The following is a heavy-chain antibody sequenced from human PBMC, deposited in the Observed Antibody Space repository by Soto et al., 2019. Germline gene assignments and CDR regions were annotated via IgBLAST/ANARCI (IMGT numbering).Heavy chain of an antibody. CDR2: INPRDGGT. CDR1: GNTFTTYY. Sequence: ASVKVSCKASGNTFTTYYVHWVRQAPGQGLERMGVINPRDGGTSYAQKFQGRVTMTRDTSTSTVYMELSSLRSEDTAIYYCARRGYCSGGSCPFGFDYGGQGTLVTVSS. D-gene: IGHD2-15*01. J-gene: IGHJ4*02. CDR3: ARRGYCSGGSCPFGFDY. V-gene: IGHV1-46*03.